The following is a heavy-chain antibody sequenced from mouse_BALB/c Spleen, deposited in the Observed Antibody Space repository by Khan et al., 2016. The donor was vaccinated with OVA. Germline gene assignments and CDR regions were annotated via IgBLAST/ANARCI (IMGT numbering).Heavy chain of an antibody. Sequence: EVELVESGGGLVKPGGSLKLSCAASGFTFSIYAMSWVRQTPEKRLEWVASISSGGSTYYPDSMKGRFTISRANAKNILFLLMSSLRSEDTAMYYCSRGDDHCRGYFDVGGAGTTFIVSS. CDR1: GFTFSIYA. V-gene: IGHV5-6-5*01. CDR2: ISSGGST. CDR3: SRGDDHCRGYFDV. J-gene: IGHJ1*01.